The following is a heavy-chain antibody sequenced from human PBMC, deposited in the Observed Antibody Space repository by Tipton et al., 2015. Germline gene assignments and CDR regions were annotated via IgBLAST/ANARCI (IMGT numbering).Heavy chain of an antibody. CDR3: ARDAYNSNYFDY. D-gene: IGHD5-24*01. CDR1: GGSIKTDGYY. V-gene: IGHV4-31*03. Sequence: TLSLTCTVSGGSIKTDGYYWSWIRQHPGKGLEWIGYIHYSGSTYYNPSLESRATLSVDMFENQFSLRLTSVTAADTAVYYCARDAYNSNYFDYWGQGTLATVSS. CDR2: IHYSGST. J-gene: IGHJ4*02.